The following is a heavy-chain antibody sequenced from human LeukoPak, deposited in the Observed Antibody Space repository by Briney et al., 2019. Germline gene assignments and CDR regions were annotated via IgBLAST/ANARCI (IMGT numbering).Heavy chain of an antibody. CDR2: IIPIFGTA. CDR1: GGTFSSYA. J-gene: IGHJ6*02. V-gene: IGHV1-69*13. CDR3: ARHRSGYSGYDYDYYYYGMDV. Sequence: GASVKVSCKASGGTFSSYAISWVRQAPGQGLEWMGGIIPIFGTANYAQKFQGRVTITADESTSTAYMELSSLRSEDTAVYYCARHRSGYSGYDYDYYYYGMDVWGRGTTVTVSS. D-gene: IGHD5-12*01.